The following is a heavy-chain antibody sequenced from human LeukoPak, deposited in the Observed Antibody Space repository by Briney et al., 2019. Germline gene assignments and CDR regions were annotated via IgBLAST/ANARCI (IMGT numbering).Heavy chain of an antibody. D-gene: IGHD3-10*01. CDR2: IYYSGTT. Sequence: SQTLSLTCSVSGGSISSGDYYWSWIRQPPGKGLEWIGYIYYSGTTYYNPSLKSRVTISVDTSKNQFSLKLTSVTAADTAVYYCARGPYGSGSYYWGQGTLVTVSS. J-gene: IGHJ4*02. CDR3: ARGPYGSGSYY. V-gene: IGHV4-30-4*01. CDR1: GGSISSGDYY.